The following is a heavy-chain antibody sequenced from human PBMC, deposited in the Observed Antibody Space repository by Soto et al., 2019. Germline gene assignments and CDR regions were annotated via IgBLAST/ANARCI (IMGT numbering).Heavy chain of an antibody. D-gene: IGHD2-2*03. CDR3: MDRPRA. V-gene: IGHV3-66*01. CDR2: IYSGGAT. CDR1: EFTVSNNY. Sequence: EVQLVESGGGLVEPGGSLRLSCAASEFTVSNNYMSWVRQAPGKGLAWVSLIYSGGATHYADSVRARFTISRDNSKNSQYLQMNSLRGENTAIYYCMDRPRAWRQGTLVTVSS. J-gene: IGHJ5*02.